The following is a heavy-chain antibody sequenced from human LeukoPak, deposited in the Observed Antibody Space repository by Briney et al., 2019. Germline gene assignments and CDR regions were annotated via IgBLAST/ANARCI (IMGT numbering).Heavy chain of an antibody. CDR3: PIALGVHDQFFDY. CDR2: MSSSSSYI. CDR1: GFTFSDYA. Sequence: PGGSLRLSCAASGFTFSDYAMNWVRQAPGKGLEWVSSMSSSSSYIYYADSVKGRFTISRDNAKNSLYLQMNSLRAEDTPVYYCPIALGVHDQFFDYSNQGSL. V-gene: IGHV3-21*01. D-gene: IGHD6-13*01. J-gene: IGHJ4*02.